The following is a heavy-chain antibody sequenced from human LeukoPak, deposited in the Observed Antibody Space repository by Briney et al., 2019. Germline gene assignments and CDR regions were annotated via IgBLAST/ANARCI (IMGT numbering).Heavy chain of an antibody. CDR3: ARDINGYNDY. CDR2: IWYDGSNK. V-gene: IGHV3-33*01. D-gene: IGHD5-24*01. CDR1: GFTFSSYG. J-gene: IGHJ4*02. Sequence: PGRFLRLSCAASGFTFSSYGMHWVRQAPGKGLEWVAVIWYDGSNKYYADSVKGRFTISRDNSKNTLYLQMNSLRAEDTAVYYCARDINGYNDYWGQGTLVTVSS.